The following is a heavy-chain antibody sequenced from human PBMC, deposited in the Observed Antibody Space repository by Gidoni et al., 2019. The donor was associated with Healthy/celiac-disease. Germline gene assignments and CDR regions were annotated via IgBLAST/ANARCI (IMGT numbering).Heavy chain of an antibody. J-gene: IGHJ5*02. D-gene: IGHD3-10*01. V-gene: IGHV1-46*01. CDR1: GYTFTSYY. CDR3: AREWAGAYYYGSGSEYNWFDP. Sequence: QVQLVQSGAEVKKPGASVKVSCKASGYTFTSYYMHWVRQAPGQGLEWMGIINPSGGSTSYAQKFQGRVTMTRDTSTSTVYMELSSLRSEDTAVYYCAREWAGAYYYGSGSEYNWFDPWGQGTLVTVSS. CDR2: INPSGGST.